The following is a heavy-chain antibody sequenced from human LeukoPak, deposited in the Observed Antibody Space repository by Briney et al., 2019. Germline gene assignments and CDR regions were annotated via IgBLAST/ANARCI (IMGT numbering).Heavy chain of an antibody. V-gene: IGHV4-30-4*01. D-gene: IGHD3-10*01. Sequence: PSRTLSLTCTVSGGSISSGDYYWSWIRQPPGKGLEWIGYIYYSGSTYYNPSLKSRVTISVDTSKNQFSLKLSSVTAADTAVYYCGYGSGSQNPYYFDYWGQGTLVTVSS. J-gene: IGHJ4*02. CDR2: IYYSGST. CDR1: GGSISSGDYY. CDR3: GYGSGSQNPYYFDY.